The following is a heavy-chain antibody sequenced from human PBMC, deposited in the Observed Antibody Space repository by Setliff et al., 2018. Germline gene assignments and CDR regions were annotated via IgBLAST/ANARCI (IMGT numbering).Heavy chain of an antibody. V-gene: IGHV1-69*13. CDR2: IIPIFGTA. Sequence: SVKVSCKASGGTFSSYGISWVRQAPGQGLEWMGGIIPIFGTANYAQKFQGRVTITADESTSTAYMELSSLRSEDTAVYYCARVSRTIVGAGGFDYWGQGTLVTVSS. D-gene: IGHD1-26*01. CDR1: GGTFSSYG. CDR3: ARVSRTIVGAGGFDY. J-gene: IGHJ4*02.